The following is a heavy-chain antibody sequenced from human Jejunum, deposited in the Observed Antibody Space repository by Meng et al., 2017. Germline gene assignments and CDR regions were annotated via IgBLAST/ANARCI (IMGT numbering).Heavy chain of an antibody. CDR2: INGHSGGA. Sequence: ASVKVSCKASGYTFTNYYLHCVRQAPGQGLECMGWINGHSGGADYAQRFQARVTLTWDTSISTAYMELSGLKSDDTAVYYCARGGTIAAASEINSDAFDIWGQGTMVTVSS. D-gene: IGHD6-25*01. V-gene: IGHV1-2*02. J-gene: IGHJ3*02. CDR3: ARGGTIAAASEINSDAFDI. CDR1: GYTFTNYY.